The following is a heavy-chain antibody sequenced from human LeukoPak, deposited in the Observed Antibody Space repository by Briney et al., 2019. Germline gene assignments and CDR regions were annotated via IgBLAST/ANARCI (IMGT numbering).Heavy chain of an antibody. CDR2: IYYSGST. J-gene: IGHJ3*02. V-gene: IGHV4-59*08. D-gene: IGHD1-1*01. Sequence: PSETLSPTCTVSGGSISSYYWSWIRQPPGKGLEWIGYIYYSGSTNYNPSLKSRVTISVDTSKNQFSLKLSSVTAADTAVYYCARQLEIWAFDIWGQGTMVTVSS. CDR1: GGSISSYY. CDR3: ARQLEIWAFDI.